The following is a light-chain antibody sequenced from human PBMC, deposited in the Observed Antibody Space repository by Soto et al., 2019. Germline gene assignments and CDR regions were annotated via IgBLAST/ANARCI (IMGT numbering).Light chain of an antibody. V-gene: IGKV3-15*01. CDR3: QQYYNWPPWT. CDR1: QNIGTN. Sequence: EILMRPSPASLAESRGARAILYCKASQNIGTNLVWYQQKPGQAPRLLLYGASTRATGVPARFSGSGSGTDFTLTVSSLRSEDFAVYYCQQYYNWPPWTFGLGTKVDIK. J-gene: IGKJ1*01. CDR2: GAS.